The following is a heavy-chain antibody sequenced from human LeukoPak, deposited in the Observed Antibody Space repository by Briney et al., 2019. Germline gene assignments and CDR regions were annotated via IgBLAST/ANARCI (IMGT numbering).Heavy chain of an antibody. CDR3: ARDLAHTQSFDI. V-gene: IGHV3-53*01. J-gene: IGHJ3*02. CDR1: GSTVSSNY. Sequence: GGSLRLFCAGSGSTVSSNYMNWVRQAPGKGLEWVSVIYSGGSTYYADSVKGRFTISRDNSKNTVYLQMNSLRAEDTAVYYCARDLAHTQSFDIWGRGTMVTVSS. CDR2: IYSGGST. D-gene: IGHD2-2*02.